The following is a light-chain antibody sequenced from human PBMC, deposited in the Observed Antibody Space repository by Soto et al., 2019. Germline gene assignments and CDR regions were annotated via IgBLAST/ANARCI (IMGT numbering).Light chain of an antibody. Sequence: QSALTQPASVSGSPGQSITISCTGTSSDVCGYNYVSWYQQHPGKAAKIMIYDVSDRPSGVSNRFSGSKSGNTASLTISGLQAEDEADYYCSSYTSSSTLVVFGTGTKPTVL. CDR2: DVS. CDR1: SSDVCGYNY. CDR3: SSYTSSSTLVV. V-gene: IGLV2-14*01. J-gene: IGLJ1*01.